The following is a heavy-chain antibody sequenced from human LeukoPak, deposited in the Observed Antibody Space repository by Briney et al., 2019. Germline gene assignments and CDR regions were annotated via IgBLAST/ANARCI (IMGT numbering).Heavy chain of an antibody. Sequence: ASVKVSCKASGYTFTGHYIHWVRQAPGQGLEWMGWINPNSGATNYAQKFQGRVTMTRDTSISTAYMELSRLRSDDTAVYYCASGQSTTEGSYYYMDVWGKGTTVTVSS. D-gene: IGHD2-2*01. CDR2: INPNSGAT. V-gene: IGHV1-2*02. CDR1: GYTFTGHY. J-gene: IGHJ6*03. CDR3: ASGQSTTEGSYYYMDV.